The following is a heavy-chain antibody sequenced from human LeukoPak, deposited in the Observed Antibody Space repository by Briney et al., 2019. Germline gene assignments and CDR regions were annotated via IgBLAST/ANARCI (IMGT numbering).Heavy chain of an antibody. CDR1: GYTFTGHY. CDR3: ARVYRGYDFLNYFDY. Sequence: GASVKVSCKASGYTFTGHYMHWVRQAPGQGLEWMGWIYPKSGGTNYAQKLQGRVTMTTDTSTSTAYMELRSLRSDDTAVYYCARVYRGYDFLNYFDYWGQGTLVTVSS. CDR2: IYPKSGGT. V-gene: IGHV1-2*02. D-gene: IGHD3-9*01. J-gene: IGHJ4*02.